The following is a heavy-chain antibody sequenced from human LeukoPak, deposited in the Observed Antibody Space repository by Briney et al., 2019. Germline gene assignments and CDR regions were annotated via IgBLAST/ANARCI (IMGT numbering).Heavy chain of an antibody. CDR3: ARSGVVRGVQADY. CDR1: GFIFSTYW. J-gene: IGHJ4*02. V-gene: IGHV3-7*01. Sequence: GGALRLSCAASGFIFSTYWMSWVRHATGKGLEWVANIKEDGSEKYSVDSVKGRFTISRDNAKNSAKSSMYLQMKSRRVEDTAVYYCARSGVVRGVQADYWGQGTLVTVSS. CDR2: IKEDGSEK. D-gene: IGHD3-10*01.